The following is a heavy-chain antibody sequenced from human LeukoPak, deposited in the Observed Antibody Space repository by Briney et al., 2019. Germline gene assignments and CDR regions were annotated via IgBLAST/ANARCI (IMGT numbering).Heavy chain of an antibody. Sequence: NPSETLSLTCTVSGGSISSYYWSWIRQPPGKGLEWVGYIYYSGSTNYNPSLKSRVTISVDTSKNQFSLKLSSVTAADTAVYYCARARNLGYCSSTSCRNWFDPWGQGTLVTVSS. J-gene: IGHJ5*02. CDR3: ARARNLGYCSSTSCRNWFDP. CDR1: GGSISSYY. D-gene: IGHD2-2*01. V-gene: IGHV4-59*01. CDR2: IYYSGST.